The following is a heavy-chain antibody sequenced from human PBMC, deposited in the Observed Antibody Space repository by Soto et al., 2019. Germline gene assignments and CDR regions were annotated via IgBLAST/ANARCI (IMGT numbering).Heavy chain of an antibody. CDR1: GGSFSGYY. CDR3: ATRTVWSGYYTKEVVPGWFDP. CDR2: INHSGST. V-gene: IGHV4-34*01. J-gene: IGHJ5*02. D-gene: IGHD3-3*01. Sequence: SETLSLTCAVYGGSFSGYYWSWIRQPPGKGLEWIGEINHSGSTNYNPSLKSRVTISVDTSKNQFSLKLSSVTAADTAVYYCATRTVWSGYYTKEVVPGWFDPWGQGTLVTVSS.